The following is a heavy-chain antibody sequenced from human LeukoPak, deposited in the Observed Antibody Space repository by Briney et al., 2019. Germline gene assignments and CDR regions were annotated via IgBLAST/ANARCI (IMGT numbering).Heavy chain of an antibody. V-gene: IGHV4-59*01. CDR2: IYYSGST. CDR3: ARGLYDYVWGSYRN. Sequence: SETLSLTYTVSGGSISSGYWSWIRQPPGKGLEWIGYIYYSGSTNYNPSLKSRVTISVDTSKNQFSLKLTSVTAADTAVYYCARGLYDYVWGSYRNWGQGTLVTVSS. CDR1: GGSISSGY. D-gene: IGHD3-16*02. J-gene: IGHJ4*02.